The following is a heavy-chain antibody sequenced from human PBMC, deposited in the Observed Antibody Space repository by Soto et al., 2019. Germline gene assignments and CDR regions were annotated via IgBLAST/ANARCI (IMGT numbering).Heavy chain of an antibody. CDR2: IYWDDDK. J-gene: IGHJ3*02. Sequence: QITLKESGPTLVKPTQTLTLTCTFSGFSLSTSGVGVGWIRQPPGKALEWLALIYWDDDKRYSPSLKSRLTITQDTSKNQVVLTMTNMDPVDTATYYCAHLITMIVVAPEQNAFDIWGQGTMVTVSS. CDR3: AHLITMIVVAPEQNAFDI. D-gene: IGHD3-22*01. V-gene: IGHV2-5*02. CDR1: GFSLSTSGVG.